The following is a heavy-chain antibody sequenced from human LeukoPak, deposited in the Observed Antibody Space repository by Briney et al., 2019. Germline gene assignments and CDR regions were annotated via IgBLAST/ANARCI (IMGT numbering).Heavy chain of an antibody. CDR3: AREGCSSTSCYYYYYYMDV. J-gene: IGHJ6*03. CDR2: INHSGST. CDR1: GGSFSGYY. D-gene: IGHD2-2*01. V-gene: IGHV4-34*01. Sequence: PSETLSLTCAVYGGSFSGYYWSWIRQPPGKGLEWIGEINHSGSTNYNPSLKSRVTISVDTSKNQFSLKLSSVTAADTAVYYCAREGCSSTSCYYYYYYMDVWGKGTTVTVSS.